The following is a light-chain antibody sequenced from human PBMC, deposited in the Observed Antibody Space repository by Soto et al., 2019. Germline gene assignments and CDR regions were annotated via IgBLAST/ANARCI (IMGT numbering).Light chain of an antibody. Sequence: EIVMTQSPATLSVSPGERATLSCRASQSVSSNLAWYQQKPGQAPRLLIYGASTRATGIPARFSGSGSGTDFTLTISILQSEDFAVYSCQQYNNWPLFTSGPGTRVDIK. CDR3: QQYNNWPLFT. J-gene: IGKJ3*01. V-gene: IGKV3-15*01. CDR2: GAS. CDR1: QSVSSN.